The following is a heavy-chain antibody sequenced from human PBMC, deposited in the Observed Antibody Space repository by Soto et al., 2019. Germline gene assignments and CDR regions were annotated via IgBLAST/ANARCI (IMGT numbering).Heavy chain of an antibody. V-gene: IGHV1-69*08. CDR3: ARSRGSYYTNFDS. CDR1: ADTFAGYT. D-gene: IGHD3-10*01. J-gene: IGHJ4*02. CDR2: VIPILGAS. Sequence: GASVKVSCKASADTFAGYTGTWVRQAPGQGLEWVGRVIPILGASNFAQKFQGRVTISADKSADTAYMVLTGLTSEGTAVYYCARSRGSYYTNFDSWGQGTLVTVSS.